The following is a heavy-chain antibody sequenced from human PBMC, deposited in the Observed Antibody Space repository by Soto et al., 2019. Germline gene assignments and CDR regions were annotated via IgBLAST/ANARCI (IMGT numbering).Heavy chain of an antibody. CDR2: INTGTGQR. Sequence: ASVKVSCKTSGYTFRSYAMHWVRQAPGHGLEWMGWINTGTGQRKYSQKMQGRVSLTTDTSAHAAYMELSRLTSADTAVYYCARADGYNFDTWFDPWGQGTLVTSPQ. CDR1: GYTFRSYA. V-gene: IGHV1-3*04. CDR3: ARADGYNFDTWFDP. J-gene: IGHJ5*02. D-gene: IGHD1-1*01.